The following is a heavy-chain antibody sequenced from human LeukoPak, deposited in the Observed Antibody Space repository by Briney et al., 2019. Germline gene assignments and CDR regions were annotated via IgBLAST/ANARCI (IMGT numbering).Heavy chain of an antibody. CDR1: GFTFSSYG. Sequence: GRSLRLSCAASGFTFSSYGMHWVRQAPGKGLEWVAVIWYDGSNKYYEDSVKGRFTISRDNSKNTLYLQMNSLRAEDTAVYYCAKVSHYYDSSGYFDYWGQGTLVTVSS. D-gene: IGHD3-22*01. J-gene: IGHJ4*02. CDR2: IWYDGSNK. CDR3: AKVSHYYDSSGYFDY. V-gene: IGHV3-33*06.